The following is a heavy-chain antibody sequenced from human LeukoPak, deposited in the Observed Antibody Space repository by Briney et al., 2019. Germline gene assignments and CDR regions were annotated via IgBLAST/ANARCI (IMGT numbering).Heavy chain of an antibody. D-gene: IGHD5-24*01. Sequence: GGSLRLSCAASGFTFSSYAMHWVRQAPGKGLEWVAVISYDGSNKYYADSVKGRFTISRDNSKNTLYLQMNSLRAEDTAVYCCARDGLEEMATKGFDYWGQGTLVTVSS. CDR1: GFTFSSYA. J-gene: IGHJ4*02. CDR3: ARDGLEEMATKGFDY. V-gene: IGHV3-30*01. CDR2: ISYDGSNK.